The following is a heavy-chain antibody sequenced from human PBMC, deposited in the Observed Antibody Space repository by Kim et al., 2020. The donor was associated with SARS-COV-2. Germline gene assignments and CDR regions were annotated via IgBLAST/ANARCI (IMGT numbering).Heavy chain of an antibody. Sequence: GESLKISCKGSGYSFTSYWIGWVRQMPGKGLEWMGIIYPGDSDTRYSPSFQGQVTISADKSISTAYLQWSSLKASDTAMYYCARLSRGLPYGSGGNWFDPWGQGTLVTVSS. J-gene: IGHJ5*02. CDR3: ARLSRGLPYGSGGNWFDP. CDR2: IYPGDSDT. CDR1: GYSFTSYW. V-gene: IGHV5-51*01. D-gene: IGHD3-10*01.